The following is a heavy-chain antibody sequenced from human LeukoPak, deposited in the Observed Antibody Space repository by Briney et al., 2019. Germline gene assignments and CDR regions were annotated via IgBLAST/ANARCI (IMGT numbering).Heavy chain of an antibody. CDR3: ANRRNRNYDSSGSSLDY. D-gene: IGHD3-22*01. Sequence: SETLSLTCAVYGGSFSDYYWSWIRQPPGKGLEWIGETNQSGSTNYNPSLKSRVTISVDTSKNQFSLKLSSVTAADTAVYYCANRRNRNYDSSGSSLDYWGQGTLVTVSS. J-gene: IGHJ4*02. CDR1: GGSFSDYY. CDR2: TNQSGST. V-gene: IGHV4-34*01.